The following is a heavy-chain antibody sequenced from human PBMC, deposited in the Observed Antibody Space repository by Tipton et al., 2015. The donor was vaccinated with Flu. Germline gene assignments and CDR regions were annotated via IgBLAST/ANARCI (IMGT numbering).Heavy chain of an antibody. Sequence: TLSLTCTVSGGSISSYYWSWIRQPPGKGLEWIGYIYYSGSTNYNPSLKSRVAISVDTSKNQFSLKLSSVTAADTAVYYCARFIAVAFRHDYWGQGTLVTVSS. CDR3: ARFIAVAFRHDY. J-gene: IGHJ4*02. V-gene: IGHV4-59*01. CDR2: IYYSGST. D-gene: IGHD6-19*01. CDR1: GGSISSYY.